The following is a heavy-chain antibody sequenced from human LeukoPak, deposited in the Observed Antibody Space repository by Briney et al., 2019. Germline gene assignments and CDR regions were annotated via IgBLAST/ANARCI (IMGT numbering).Heavy chain of an antibody. D-gene: IGHD5-24*01. J-gene: IGHJ4*02. CDR2: IKLDGSQK. V-gene: IGHV3-7*05. CDR1: GFMFSSYW. Sequence: GGSLRLSCAASGFMFSSYWMSWVRQTPGKGLEWVANIKLDGSQKYYVDSVKGRFAISRDNAKSSLSLQMNILRVEDTAVYYCARGRWLQLPGDYWGQGTLVTVSS. CDR3: ARGRWLQLPGDY.